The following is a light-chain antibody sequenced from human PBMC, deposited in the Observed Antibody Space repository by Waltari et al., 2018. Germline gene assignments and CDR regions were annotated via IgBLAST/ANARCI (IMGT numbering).Light chain of an antibody. CDR3: TPYPDTNTPVV. CDR1: SSDGDEDKI. Sequence: QSALTQPASVSGSPGQSVTISCTGVSSDGDEDKIVSWFRQHPGKVPQLILFDVSIGPSDVYNRLSGYKSGTTAFLTISRLQADDEADYYCTPYPDTNTPVVFGGGTKVTV. CDR2: DVS. J-gene: IGLJ2*01. V-gene: IGLV2-14*03.